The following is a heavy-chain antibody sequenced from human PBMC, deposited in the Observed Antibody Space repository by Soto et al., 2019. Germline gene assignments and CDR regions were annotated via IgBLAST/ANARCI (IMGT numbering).Heavy chain of an antibody. CDR2: MNPNRGNT. V-gene: IGHV1-8*01. J-gene: IGHJ6*02. Sequence: QVQLVQSGAEVKKPGASVKVSCKASGDTFTNYDINWVRQATGQGLEWMGRMNPNRGNTGYAHKFQGRVTMTRNTSITTAYMELSSLISEDTAVDYCARGRNGMDVWGQGTTVTVSS. CDR1: GDTFTNYD. CDR3: ARGRNGMDV.